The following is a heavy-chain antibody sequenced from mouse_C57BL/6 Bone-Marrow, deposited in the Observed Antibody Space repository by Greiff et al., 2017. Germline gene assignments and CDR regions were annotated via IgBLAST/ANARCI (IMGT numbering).Heavy chain of an antibody. CDR3: ARGRQLRPLYYAMDY. V-gene: IGHV5-4*01. J-gene: IGHJ4*01. Sequence: EVQLVESGGGLVKPGGSLKLSCAASGFTFSSYAMSWVRQTPEKRLEWVATISDGGSYTYYPDNVKGRFTISRDNAKNNLYLQMSHLKSEDTAMYYCARGRQLRPLYYAMDYGGQGTSVTVSS. D-gene: IGHD3-2*02. CDR1: GFTFSSYA. CDR2: ISDGGSYT.